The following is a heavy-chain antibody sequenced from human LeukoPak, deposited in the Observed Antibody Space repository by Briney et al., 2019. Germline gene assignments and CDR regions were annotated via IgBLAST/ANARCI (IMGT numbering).Heavy chain of an antibody. V-gene: IGHV1-2*02. Sequence: ASVKVSGKASGYTFTGYYMHWVRQAPGQGLEWMGWINPNSGGTNYAQKFQGRVTMTRDTSISTAYMELSRLRSDDTAVYYCARDLSITMVRAPFYWGPGTPVTVSS. CDR1: GYTFTGYY. CDR2: INPNSGGT. J-gene: IGHJ4*02. D-gene: IGHD3-10*01. CDR3: ARDLSITMVRAPFY.